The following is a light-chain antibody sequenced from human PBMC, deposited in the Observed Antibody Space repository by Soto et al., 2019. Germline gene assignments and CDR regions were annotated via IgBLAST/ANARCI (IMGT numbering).Light chain of an antibody. CDR3: QVWDTVSLHAI. V-gene: IGLV3-21*02. CDR2: EDS. CDR1: NVGGKS. Sequence: SYELTQPPAVSLAPGQTASITCVGDNVGGKSVHWYQQKAGQAPVLVIHEDSDRPSGIPERFSGSNSANTATLTISRVEAGDEAAYDCQVWDTVSLHAIFGGGTKLTVL. J-gene: IGLJ2*01.